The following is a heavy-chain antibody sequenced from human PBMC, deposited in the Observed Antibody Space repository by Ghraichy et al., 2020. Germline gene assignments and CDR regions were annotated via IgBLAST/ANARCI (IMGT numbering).Heavy chain of an antibody. D-gene: IGHD3-22*01. CDR1: GLTFSAYW. Sequence: GGSLRLSCAVSGLTFSAYWMTWVRQAPGRGLEWVANINQDGSEKFYVDPVKGRFTISRDNAENSLYLQMKSLGVEDTAVYYCARGHSSASYPFGFWGQGTLVTVSS. V-gene: IGHV3-7*04. J-gene: IGHJ4*02. CDR3: ARGHSSASYPFGF. CDR2: INQDGSEK.